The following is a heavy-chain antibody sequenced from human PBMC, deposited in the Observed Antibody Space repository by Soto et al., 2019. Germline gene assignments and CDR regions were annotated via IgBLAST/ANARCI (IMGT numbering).Heavy chain of an antibody. V-gene: IGHV4-31*03. CDR1: GFSISSGGYY. J-gene: IGHJ6*02. CDR2: IYYSGST. Sequence: SETLSLTCPVSGFSISSGGYYWSWIRQHPGKGLEWIGYIYYSGSTYYNPSLKSRVTISVDTSKNQFSLKLSSVTAADTAVYYCARDGGKYGSGSPYSYYYYYGMDVWGQGTTVTVSS. CDR3: ARDGGKYGSGSPYSYYYYYGMDV. D-gene: IGHD3-10*01.